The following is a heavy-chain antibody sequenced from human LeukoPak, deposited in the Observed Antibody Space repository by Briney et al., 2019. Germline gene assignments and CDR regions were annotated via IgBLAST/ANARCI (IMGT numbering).Heavy chain of an antibody. CDR3: AKDSYGSGSYSPDY. J-gene: IGHJ4*02. Sequence: PGGSLRLSCAASGFTFSSYAMTWVRQAPGKGLKWVSAISDSGDSTYYADSVKGRFTISRDNSKNTLYLQMNSLRAEDTAVYYCAKDSYGSGSYSPDYWGQGTLVTVSS. V-gene: IGHV3-23*01. CDR1: GFTFSSYA. D-gene: IGHD3-10*01. CDR2: ISDSGDST.